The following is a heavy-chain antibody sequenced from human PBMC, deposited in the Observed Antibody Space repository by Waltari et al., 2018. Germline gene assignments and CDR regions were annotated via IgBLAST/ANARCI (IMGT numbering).Heavy chain of an antibody. Sequence: EVQLVESGGGLVQPGRSLRLSCAASGFTFDAYAMHWVRQAPGKGLEWVSGISWNSGSIGYADSVKGRFTISRDNAKNSLYLQMNSLRAEDTALYYCAKDLLGSGWYEGFDYWGQGTLVTVSS. CDR3: AKDLLGSGWYEGFDY. J-gene: IGHJ4*02. CDR1: GFTFDAYA. V-gene: IGHV3-9*01. D-gene: IGHD6-19*01. CDR2: ISWNSGSI.